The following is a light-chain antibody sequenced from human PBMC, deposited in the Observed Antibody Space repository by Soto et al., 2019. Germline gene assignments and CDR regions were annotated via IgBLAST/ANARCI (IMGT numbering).Light chain of an antibody. V-gene: IGLV2-23*02. CDR1: SSDVGYYDL. CDR2: EVT. J-gene: IGLJ1*01. CDR3: CTYAGSNNFV. Sequence: QSALTQPASVSGSPGQSITISCAGTSSDVGYYDLVSWYQQHPGKAPKLIIFEVTQRPSGISDRFSASKSGFTASLTISGLQPEDEAVYFCCTYAGSNNFVFGTGTKLTVL.